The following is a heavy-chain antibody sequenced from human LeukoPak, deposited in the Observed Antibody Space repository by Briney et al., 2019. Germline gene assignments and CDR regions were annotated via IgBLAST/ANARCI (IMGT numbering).Heavy chain of an antibody. D-gene: IGHD3/OR15-3a*01. Sequence: GGSLRLSCAASGFTFSSYEMNWVRQAPGKGLEWVAYISSSGSTIYYADSVRGRFTISRDNAKNSLYLQINSLRAEDTAVYYCARVGRGLEPYFAYWGQGTLITVSS. CDR1: GFTFSSYE. CDR3: ARVGRGLEPYFAY. V-gene: IGHV3-48*03. J-gene: IGHJ4*02. CDR2: ISSSGSTI.